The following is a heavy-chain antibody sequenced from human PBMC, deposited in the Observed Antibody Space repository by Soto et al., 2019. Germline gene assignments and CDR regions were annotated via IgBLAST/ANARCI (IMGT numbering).Heavy chain of an antibody. CDR3: AKGSGSFNYYYYYYMDV. CDR2: IWYDGSNK. D-gene: IGHD3-10*01. J-gene: IGHJ6*03. V-gene: IGHV3-33*06. Sequence: QVQLVESGGGVVQPGKSLRLSCAASGLTFSIYGMHWVRQAPGKGLEWVALIWYDGSNKYYADSVKGRFTISRDNSKSTLYLQMNSLRAEDTAVYYCAKGSGSFNYYYYYYMDVWGKGTTVTVSS. CDR1: GLTFSIYG.